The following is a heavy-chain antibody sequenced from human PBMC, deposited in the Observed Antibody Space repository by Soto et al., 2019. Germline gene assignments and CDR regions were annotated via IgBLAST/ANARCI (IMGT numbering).Heavy chain of an antibody. V-gene: IGHV1-18*01. CDR1: GYTFTNFG. CDR3: ARVIPGVEAWSDP. D-gene: IGHD2-2*01. J-gene: IGHJ5*02. CDR2: ISAYTDTP. Sequence: ASVKVSCKASGYTFTNFGVTWVRRAPGQGLEWMGWISAYTDTPNYAQKFQGRVTMTIDTSTSAAYMDLRSLTSDDTAVYYCARVIPGVEAWSDPWGREPWSPSPQ.